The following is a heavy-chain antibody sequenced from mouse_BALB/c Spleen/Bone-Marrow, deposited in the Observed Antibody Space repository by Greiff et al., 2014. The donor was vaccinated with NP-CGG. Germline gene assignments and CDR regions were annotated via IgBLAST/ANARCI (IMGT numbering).Heavy chain of an antibody. CDR1: GFTFSHFG. CDR2: ISSGGSYT. D-gene: IGHD1-1*01. Sequence: EVQLVESGGDLVKPGGSLKLSCAASGFTFSHFGMSWVRQTPDKRLGWVATISSGGSYTYYPDSLKGRFTISRDNAKNTLYLQMSSLKSEDTAMYYCASPHYYNSSPWWYLDVWGAGTTVTVSS. J-gene: IGHJ1*01. V-gene: IGHV5-6*01. CDR3: ASPHYYNSSPWWYLDV.